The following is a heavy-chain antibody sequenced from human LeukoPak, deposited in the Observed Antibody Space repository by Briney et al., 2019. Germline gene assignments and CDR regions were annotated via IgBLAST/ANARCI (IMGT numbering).Heavy chain of an antibody. D-gene: IGHD5-12*01. V-gene: IGHV4-59*01. CDR2: IYYSGST. Sequence: SETLSLTCTVSGGSISSYYWSWIRQPPGKGLEWIGYIYYSGSTKYNPSLKSRVTILLDTSQDQFSLRLSSVTAADTAVYYCARDSGYDRYNWFDPWGQGTLVTVSS. CDR3: ARDSGYDRYNWFDP. J-gene: IGHJ5*02. CDR1: GGSISSYY.